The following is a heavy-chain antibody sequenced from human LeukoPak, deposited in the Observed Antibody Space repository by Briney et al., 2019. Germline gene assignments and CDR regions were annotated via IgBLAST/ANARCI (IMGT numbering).Heavy chain of an antibody. V-gene: IGHV3-23*01. D-gene: IGHD4-17*01. CDR1: GFTFSSYA. J-gene: IGHJ4*02. Sequence: GGSLRLSCAGSGFTFSSYAMSWVRQAPGQGLEWVSVISDSGDYTSYADSVRGRFTISRDNSRNTLYLQMISLRPEDTAVYYCAKDRSATVTRFYFDYWGQGTLVTVSS. CDR2: ISDSGDYT. CDR3: AKDRSATVTRFYFDY.